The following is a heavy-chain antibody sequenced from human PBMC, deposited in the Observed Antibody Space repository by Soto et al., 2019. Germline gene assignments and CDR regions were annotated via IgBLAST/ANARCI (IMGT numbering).Heavy chain of an antibody. D-gene: IGHD6-13*01. J-gene: IGHJ5*02. CDR2: VDHSGRT. Sequence: PSETLSLTCAVSGYSINSDYYWGWIRQPPGKGLEWIGSVDHSGRTYYSPSLRSRLTIFIDTSKNQFSLRLTSVTAADTAVYYCASSAAAEGSWFDPWGQGTLVTVSS. V-gene: IGHV4-38-2*01. CDR1: GYSINSDYY. CDR3: ASSAAAEGSWFDP.